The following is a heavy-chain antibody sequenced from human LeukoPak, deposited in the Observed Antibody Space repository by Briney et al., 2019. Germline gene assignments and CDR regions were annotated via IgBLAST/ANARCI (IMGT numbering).Heavy chain of an antibody. CDR1: GGSISSYY. D-gene: IGHD5-12*01. Sequence: SETLSLTCTVSGGSISSYYWSWIRQPPGKGLEWIGYIYYSGSTNYNPSLKSRVPISVDTSKNQFSLKLSSVTAADTAVYYCARVSGYSGYGDFDYWGQGTLVTVSS. CDR3: ARVSGYSGYGDFDY. V-gene: IGHV4-59*01. CDR2: IYYSGST. J-gene: IGHJ4*02.